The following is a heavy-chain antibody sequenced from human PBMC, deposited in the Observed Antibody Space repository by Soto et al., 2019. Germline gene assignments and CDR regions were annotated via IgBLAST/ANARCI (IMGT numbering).Heavy chain of an antibody. J-gene: IGHJ4*02. D-gene: IGHD6-19*01. CDR3: AREWSGVWYSSGWYGFDY. Sequence: ASLKVSCKASGYTFTSYAMHWVRQAPGQRLEWMGWINAGNGNTKYSQKFQGRVTITRDTSASTAYMELSSLRSEDTAVYYCAREWSGVWYSSGWYGFDYWGQGTLVTVSS. CDR1: GYTFTSYA. V-gene: IGHV1-3*01. CDR2: INAGNGNT.